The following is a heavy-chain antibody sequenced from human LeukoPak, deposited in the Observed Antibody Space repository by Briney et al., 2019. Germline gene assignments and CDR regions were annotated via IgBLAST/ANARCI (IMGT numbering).Heavy chain of an antibody. V-gene: IGHV4-39*07. CDR1: GDPLNDNLYY. CDR2: FYSSGST. Sequence: SETLSLTCNVSGDPLNDNLYYWGWIRQSPGKGLEWIGAFYSSGSTSSHSSLKSRVTISVDTSRTQLSLELDSVTDTDTAVYYCVRDGRFDSACFDSWGPGILVTVSS. CDR3: VRDGRFDSACFDS. D-gene: IGHD6-19*01. J-gene: IGHJ4*02.